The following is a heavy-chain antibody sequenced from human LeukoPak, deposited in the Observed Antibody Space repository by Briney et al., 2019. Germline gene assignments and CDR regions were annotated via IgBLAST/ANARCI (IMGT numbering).Heavy chain of an antibody. Sequence: GGSLRLSCAASGFTFSTYWMSWVRQAPGKGLEWVANIKHDGSERDYVDSVKGRFTISRDNAKNSLSLYMNSLRAEDTAVYYCAREDYDLLTGYYGDAFDIWGQGTMVTVSS. V-gene: IGHV3-7*01. CDR3: AREDYDLLTGYYGDAFDI. J-gene: IGHJ3*02. D-gene: IGHD3/OR15-3a*01. CDR1: GFTFSTYW. CDR2: IKHDGSER.